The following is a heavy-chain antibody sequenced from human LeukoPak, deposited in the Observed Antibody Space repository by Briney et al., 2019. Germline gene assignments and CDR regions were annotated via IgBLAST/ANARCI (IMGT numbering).Heavy chain of an antibody. CDR3: AREQGYYSVPGY. D-gene: IGHD3-22*01. Sequence: TGVSLRLSCAASGFTFSSYWMHWVRQAPGKGPVWVARIRSDGSSTDYADSVKGRFTISRDNAKNTLYLQMNSLRAEDTAVYYCAREQGYYSVPGYWGQGTLVTVSA. V-gene: IGHV3-74*01. CDR1: GFTFSSYW. CDR2: IRSDGSST. J-gene: IGHJ4*02.